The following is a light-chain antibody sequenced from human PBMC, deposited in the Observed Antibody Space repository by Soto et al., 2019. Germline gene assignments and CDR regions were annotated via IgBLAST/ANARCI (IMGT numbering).Light chain of an antibody. Sequence: EIVMTQSPATLSVSPGEGVTLSCRASQGVGINLAWYQQKLGQPPRLLMFGASTRATGIPARFSGSGSGTEVTLTISSLQSEDFAVYYCQHYKDWPRTFGLGTKVEIK. V-gene: IGKV3-15*01. CDR2: GAS. CDR1: QGVGIN. J-gene: IGKJ1*01. CDR3: QHYKDWPRT.